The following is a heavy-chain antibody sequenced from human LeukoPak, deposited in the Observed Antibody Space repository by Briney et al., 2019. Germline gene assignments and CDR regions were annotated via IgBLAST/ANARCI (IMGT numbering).Heavy chain of an antibody. D-gene: IGHD3-22*01. CDR1: GFTFSSYA. CDR2: ISGSGGST. V-gene: IGHV3-23*01. CDR3: AKLPTYYDSSGYADY. J-gene: IGHJ4*02. Sequence: PGGSLRLSCAASGFTFSSYAVSWVRQAPGKGLEWVSAISGSGGSTYYADSVKGRFTISRDNSKNTLYLQMNSLRAEDTAVYYCAKLPTYYDSSGYADYWGQGTLVTVSS.